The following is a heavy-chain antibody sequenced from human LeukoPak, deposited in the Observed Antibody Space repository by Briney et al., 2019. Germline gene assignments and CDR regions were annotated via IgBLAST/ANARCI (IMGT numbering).Heavy chain of an antibody. D-gene: IGHD7-27*01. V-gene: IGHV3-30*03. CDR2: ISYDGSNK. CDR1: GFTFRSYG. Sequence: GGSLRLSCAASGFTFRSYGMHWVRQAPGKGLEWVALISYDGSNKYYADSVKGRFTISRDNSKNTLYLQMNSLRAEDTAVYYCARVLTDYYYYYYGMDVWGQGTTVTVSS. CDR3: ARVLTDYYYYYYGMDV. J-gene: IGHJ6*02.